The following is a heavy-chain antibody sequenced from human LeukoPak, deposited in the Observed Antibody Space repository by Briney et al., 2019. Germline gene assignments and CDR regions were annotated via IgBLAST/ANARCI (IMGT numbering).Heavy chain of an antibody. Sequence: GESLRISCKASGCSFTSYWISWVRQMPGKGLDWMGRIDPSDSYTNYSPSFQGHVTISADRSISTAYLQWSSLKASDTAMYYCARHLVGATRNFDYWGQGTLVTVSS. CDR2: IDPSDSYT. V-gene: IGHV5-10-1*01. D-gene: IGHD1-26*01. J-gene: IGHJ4*02. CDR1: GCSFTSYW. CDR3: ARHLVGATRNFDY.